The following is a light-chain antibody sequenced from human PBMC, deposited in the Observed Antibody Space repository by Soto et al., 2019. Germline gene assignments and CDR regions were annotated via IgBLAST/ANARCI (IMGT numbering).Light chain of an antibody. CDR3: QVWDSSSHHPA. Sequence: ELTQPPSVSVAPGKTARITCGGNNIGSKSVHWYQQKPGQAPVLVIYYDSDRPSGIPERFSGSNSGNTATLTISRVEAGDEAEFYCQVWDSSSHHPAFGTGSKVTVL. V-gene: IGLV3-21*04. J-gene: IGLJ1*01. CDR2: YDS. CDR1: NIGSKS.